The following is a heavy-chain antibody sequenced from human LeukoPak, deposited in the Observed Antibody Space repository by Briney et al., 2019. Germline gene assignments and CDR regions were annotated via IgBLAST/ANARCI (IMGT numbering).Heavy chain of an antibody. Sequence: GGSLRLSCAASGFTVSRSFMNWVRQAPAKGLEWLAILYRDGGTTYYADSVKGRFTISRDSSKNTLYLQMNSLRAEDTAVYYCAKIIAVAGTGEDNVFDIWGQGTMVTVSS. J-gene: IGHJ3*02. D-gene: IGHD6-13*01. V-gene: IGHV3-53*01. CDR3: AKIIAVAGTGEDNVFDI. CDR2: LYRDGGTT. CDR1: GFTVSRSF.